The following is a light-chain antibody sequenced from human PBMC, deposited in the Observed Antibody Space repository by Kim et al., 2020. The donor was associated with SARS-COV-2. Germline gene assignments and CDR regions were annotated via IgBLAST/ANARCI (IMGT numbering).Light chain of an antibody. J-gene: IGLJ1*01. CDR1: SRYVGGYNH. CDR2: EVS. CDR3: SSFAGGGNYV. V-gene: IGLV2-8*01. Sequence: GQSVTIPFTGTSRYVGGYNHVTWYQQHPGKAPKLMIYEVSKRPSGVPDRFSGSKSGNTASLTVSGLQVEDEADYYCSSFAGGGNYVFGSGTKVTVL.